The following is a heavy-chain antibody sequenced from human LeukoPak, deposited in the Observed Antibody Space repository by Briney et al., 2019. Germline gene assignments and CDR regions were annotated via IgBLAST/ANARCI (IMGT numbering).Heavy chain of an antibody. CDR3: AKSQVAGSGFFDY. CDR1: GFTFSSYS. D-gene: IGHD6-19*01. J-gene: IGHJ4*02. CDR2: ISGSGGST. V-gene: IGHV3-23*01. Sequence: GGSLRLSCAASGFTFSSYSMNWVRQAPGKGLEWVSAISGSGGSTYYADSVKGRFTISRDNSKNTLYLQMNSLRPEDTAVYYCAKSQVAGSGFFDYWGQGTLVSVSS.